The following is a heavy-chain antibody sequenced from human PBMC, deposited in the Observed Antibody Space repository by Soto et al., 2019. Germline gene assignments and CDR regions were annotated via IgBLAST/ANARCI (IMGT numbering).Heavy chain of an antibody. J-gene: IGHJ4*02. Sequence: VQLVESGGALVQPGGSLRLSCAASGFTFSTYSMSWVRQAPGKGLEWVANIKQDGSEKYYVDSVKGRFTFSRDKAKNSLYLQMNSLRAEDTAVYYCARDVYGDFSSFDYLGQGTLVTVSS. CDR1: GFTFSTYS. CDR2: IKQDGSEK. CDR3: ARDVYGDFSSFDY. D-gene: IGHD4-17*01. V-gene: IGHV3-7*01.